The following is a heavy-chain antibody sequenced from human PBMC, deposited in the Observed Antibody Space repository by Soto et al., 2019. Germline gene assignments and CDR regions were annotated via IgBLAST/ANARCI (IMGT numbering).Heavy chain of an antibody. J-gene: IGHJ4*02. CDR1: GFSLSTSGVG. Sequence: QITLKESGPTLVKPTQTLTLTCTFSGFSLSTSGVGVGWIRQPPGKALEWLALIYWDDDKRYSPSLKSRLTNTKDTSKNQVVLTMTNMDPVDTATYYCAHTRYNWNDSTYYFDYWGQGTLVTVSS. CDR3: AHTRYNWNDSTYYFDY. CDR2: IYWDDDK. D-gene: IGHD1-20*01. V-gene: IGHV2-5*02.